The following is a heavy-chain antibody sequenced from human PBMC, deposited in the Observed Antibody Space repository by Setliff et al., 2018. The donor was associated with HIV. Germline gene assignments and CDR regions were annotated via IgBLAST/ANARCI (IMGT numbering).Heavy chain of an antibody. CDR3: ARYSPRGYTLTGPY. CDR1: GYSISSGYY. J-gene: IGHJ4*02. CDR2: IYHSGSI. V-gene: IGHV4-38-2*02. D-gene: IGHD6-25*01. Sequence: SETLSLTCTVSGYSISSGYYWDWIRQPPGKGLQWIGSIYHSGSIYYNPSLKSRVTISVDTSKNQFSLKLSSVTAADTAVYYCARYSPRGYTLTGPYWGQGTLVTVSS.